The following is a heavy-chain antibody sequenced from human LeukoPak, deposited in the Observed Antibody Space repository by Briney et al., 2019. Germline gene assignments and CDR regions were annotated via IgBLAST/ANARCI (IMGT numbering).Heavy chain of an antibody. CDR3: AKKRAGATSNFDY. CDR1: GFTFSSYG. J-gene: IGHJ4*02. Sequence: PGGSLRLSCAASGFTFSSYGMHWVRQAPGKGLEWVAFIRYDGSNKYYADSVKGRFTISRDNSKNTLYLQMNSLRAEDTAVYYCAKKRAGATSNFDYWGQGTLVTVSS. D-gene: IGHD1-26*01. CDR2: IRYDGSNK. V-gene: IGHV3-30*02.